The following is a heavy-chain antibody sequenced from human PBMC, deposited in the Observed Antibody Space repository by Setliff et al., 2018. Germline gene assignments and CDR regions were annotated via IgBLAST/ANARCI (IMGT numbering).Heavy chain of an antibody. D-gene: IGHD1-26*01. J-gene: IGHJ4*02. Sequence: GGSLRLSCAASGFTVSTFSMHWVRQAPGKGLEWVATISDDGISDFYADSVKGRFSVFRDNSKNTLYLQMSSLRAEDTAVYYCAKDGVGPTYTYFFDFWGQGSQVTVSS. CDR1: GFTVSTFS. CDR3: AKDGVGPTYTYFFDF. V-gene: IGHV3-30*18. CDR2: ISDDGISD.